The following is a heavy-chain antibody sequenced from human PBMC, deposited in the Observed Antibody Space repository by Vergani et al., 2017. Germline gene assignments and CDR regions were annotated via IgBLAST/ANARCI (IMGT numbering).Heavy chain of an antibody. CDR3: TRDLITYYYGSGH. CDR1: GFTFGDYA. Sequence: EVQLVESGGGLVQPGRSLRLSCTASGFTFGDYAMSWVRQAPGKGLEWVGFIRSKAYGGTTEYAASVKGRFTISRDESKSIAYLQMNSLKTEDTAVYYCTRDLITYYYGSGHWGQGTLVTVSS. V-gene: IGHV3-49*04. D-gene: IGHD3-10*01. J-gene: IGHJ4*02. CDR2: IRSKAYGGTT.